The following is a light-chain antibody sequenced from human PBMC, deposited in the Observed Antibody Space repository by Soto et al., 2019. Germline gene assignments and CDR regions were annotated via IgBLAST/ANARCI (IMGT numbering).Light chain of an antibody. CDR1: RSLSSSY. CDR2: AAS. J-gene: IGKJ2*01. Sequence: EIVLTQSPGTLSLSPGERATLSCRASRSLSSSYVVWYQQKPGQAPRLLIYAASRRATGIPDRFSGSGSATEYTLTISRLEPEDFEVYYCQQQCNFGQVTKLEIK. V-gene: IGKV3-20*01. CDR3: QQQCN.